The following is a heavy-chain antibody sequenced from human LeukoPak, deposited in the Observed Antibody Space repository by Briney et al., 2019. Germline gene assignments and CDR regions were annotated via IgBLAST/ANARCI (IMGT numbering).Heavy chain of an antibody. CDR1: GGSISSFY. Sequence: SETLSLTCTVSGGSISSFYWSWIRQPPGKGLEWIGYIYYSGSTNYNPSLKSRVTISVDTSKNQFSLKLSSVTAADTAVYYCARSVEGYCSGGSCYSYYYYMDVWGKGTTVTVSS. J-gene: IGHJ6*03. CDR3: ARSVEGYCSGGSCYSYYYYMDV. D-gene: IGHD2-15*01. V-gene: IGHV4-59*01. CDR2: IYYSGST.